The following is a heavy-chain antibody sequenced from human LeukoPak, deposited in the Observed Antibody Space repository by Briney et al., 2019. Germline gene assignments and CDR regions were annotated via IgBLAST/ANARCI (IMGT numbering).Heavy chain of an antibody. CDR1: EFIFSDYA. V-gene: IGHV3-23*05. CDR3: AKFEGATIPGWFNDY. CDR2: IDKTTYPT. J-gene: IGHJ4*02. D-gene: IGHD6-19*01. Sequence: PGGSLRLSCAASEFIFSDYAMGWIRQAPGKGLEWVSTIDKTTYPTFYADSVKGRFTISRDNSKKTLYLQMNSLRTEDTAVYFCAKFEGATIPGWFNDYWGQGILVTVSS.